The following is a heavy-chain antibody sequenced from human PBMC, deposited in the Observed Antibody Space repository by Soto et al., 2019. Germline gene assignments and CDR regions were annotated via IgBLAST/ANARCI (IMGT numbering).Heavy chain of an antibody. J-gene: IGHJ4*02. CDR3: AKDLPFTSGGPLAY. D-gene: IGHD3-16*01. CDR1: GLTFTNAW. CDR2: IKSKPDGGTR. Sequence: EVQWVESGVGLVKPGESLRHSCAVSGLTFTNAWMTWVRQAPGKGLEWVGHIKSKPDGGTRDYGAPVKGRFIISRDASKNTLYLDLNSLKTEDTAVYYCAKDLPFTSGGPLAYWGQGAQVIVSA. V-gene: IGHV3-15*01.